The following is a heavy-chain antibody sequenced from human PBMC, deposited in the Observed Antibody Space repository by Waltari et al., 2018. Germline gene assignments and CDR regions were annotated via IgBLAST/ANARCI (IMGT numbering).Heavy chain of an antibody. J-gene: IGHJ4*02. D-gene: IGHD2-8*02. CDR3: AKSLYTGSVSYMLTDV. CDR2: VHHSGSA. V-gene: IGHV4-38-2*02. CDR1: GYSISSASF. Sequence: QVQLQESGPGLVKPSETLSLTCTVPGYSISSASFWGWIRQPPGKGVEWIGGVHHSGSAYYNPSLQSRVTISVDTTRGQVSLKLSSVTAADTAVYYCAKSLYTGSVSYMLTDVWGLGTLVTVSS.